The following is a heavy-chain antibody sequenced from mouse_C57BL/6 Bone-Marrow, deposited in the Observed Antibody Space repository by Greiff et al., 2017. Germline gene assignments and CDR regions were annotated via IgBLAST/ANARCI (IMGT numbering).Heavy chain of an antibody. J-gene: IGHJ1*03. CDR1: GYTFTNYW. Sequence: QVQLQQSGAELVRPGTSVKMSCKASGYTFTNYWIGWAKQRPGHGLEWIGDIYPGGGYTNYNETFKGKATLTADKSSSTAYMQFSSLTSEDSAIYYCARRPDGDWYFDVWGTGTTVTVSS. CDR2: IYPGGGYT. V-gene: IGHV1-63*01. CDR3: ARRPDGDWYFDV.